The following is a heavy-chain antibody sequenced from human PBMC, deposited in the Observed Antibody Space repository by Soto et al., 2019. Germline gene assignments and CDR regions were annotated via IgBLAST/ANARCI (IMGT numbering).Heavy chain of an antibody. D-gene: IGHD1-26*01. CDR1: GGSFSGYY. V-gene: IGHV4-34*01. J-gene: IGHJ5*02. Sequence: SETLSLTCAVYGGSFSGYYWSWIRQPPGKGLGWIGEINQSGSTNYNPSLKSRVTISVXXXXXXFXLXLSXXTAADTAVYYCERGQLLGNWFDPWGQGTLVT. CDR2: INQSGST. CDR3: ERGQLLGNWFDP.